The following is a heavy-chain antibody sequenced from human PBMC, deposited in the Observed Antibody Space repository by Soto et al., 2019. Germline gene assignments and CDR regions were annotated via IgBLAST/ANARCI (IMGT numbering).Heavy chain of an antibody. D-gene: IGHD3-22*01. CDR2: INHRGST. CDR1: GGSFSGYY. J-gene: IGHJ6*02. Sequence: SETLSLTCAVYGGSFSGYYWSWIRQPPGKGLEWIGEINHRGSTNYNPSLKSRVTISVDTSKNQFSLKLSSVTAADTAVYYCARGGISLIYYYDSSGYHYYGMDVWGQGTTVTVSS. V-gene: IGHV4-34*01. CDR3: ARGGISLIYYYDSSGYHYYGMDV.